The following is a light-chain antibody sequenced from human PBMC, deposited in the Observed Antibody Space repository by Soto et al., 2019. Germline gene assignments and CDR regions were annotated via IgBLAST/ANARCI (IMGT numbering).Light chain of an antibody. V-gene: IGLV1-40*01. CDR2: VNT. CDR1: TSNIGARYD. Sequence: QSVLTQPPSVSGAPGQRVTISCTGSTSNIGARYDVHWYQQVPGTAPKLLIYVNTNRPSGVPDRFSGSKSGTSASLAITGLQAEDEADYYCQSYDSSLSSWVFGGGTKVTVL. CDR3: QSYDSSLSSWV. J-gene: IGLJ3*02.